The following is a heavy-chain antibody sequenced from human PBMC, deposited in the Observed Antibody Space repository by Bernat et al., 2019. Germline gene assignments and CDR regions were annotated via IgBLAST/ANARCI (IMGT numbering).Heavy chain of an antibody. CDR2: IYYSGST. D-gene: IGHD5-12*01. V-gene: IGHV4-61*01. CDR3: ARDRGYSGYDWARIAFDI. Sequence: QVPLQESGPGLVKPSETLSLTCTVSGGSVSSGSYYWSWIRQPPGKGLEWIGYIYYSGSTNYNPSLKSRVTISVDTSKNQFSLKLSSVTAADTAVYYCARDRGYSGYDWARIAFDIWGQGKMVPVSS. J-gene: IGHJ3*02. CDR1: GGSVSSGSYY.